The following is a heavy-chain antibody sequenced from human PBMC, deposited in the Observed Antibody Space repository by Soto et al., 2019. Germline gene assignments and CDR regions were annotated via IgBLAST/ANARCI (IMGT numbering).Heavy chain of an antibody. CDR2: IYYSGST. CDR3: ARAVTTYYYYFDH. J-gene: IGHJ4*02. Sequence: QLQLQESGPGLVKPSETLSLTCTVSGGSISSSSYYWGWTRQPPGKGLEWIGSIYYSGSTHYNPSLKSRVTVSVDTSKNQFSLRLISVTAADTAVYYCARAVTTYYYYFDHWGQGTLVTVSS. CDR1: GGSISSSSYY. D-gene: IGHD4-4*01. V-gene: IGHV4-39*01.